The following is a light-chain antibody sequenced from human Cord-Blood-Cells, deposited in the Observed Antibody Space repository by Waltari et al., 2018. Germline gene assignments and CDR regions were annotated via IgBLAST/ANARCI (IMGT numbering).Light chain of an antibody. CDR2: GAS. CDR3: QQYNNWPTWT. CDR1: QSFSSN. Sequence: EIVITQSPATLSVSPGERATPSCRASQSFSSNLAWYQQKPGQAPRLLIYGASTRATGIPARFSGSGSGTEFTLTISSLQSEDFAVYYCQQYNNWPTWTFGQGTKVEIK. J-gene: IGKJ1*01. V-gene: IGKV3-15*01.